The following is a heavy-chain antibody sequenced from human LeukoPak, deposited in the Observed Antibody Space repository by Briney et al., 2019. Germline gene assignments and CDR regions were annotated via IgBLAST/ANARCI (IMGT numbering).Heavy chain of an antibody. D-gene: IGHD5-18*01. Sequence: KTGGSLRLSCAASGFTLTTYSMNWVRQAPGKGLEWVSSISTSSEYIYYADSVKGRFTTSRDNAKNSLYLQMNSLRAEDTAVYYCARGGLGVYRYGPRDYFNYWGQGALVTVSS. CDR1: GFTLTTYS. J-gene: IGHJ4*02. CDR3: ARGGLGVYRYGPRDYFNY. CDR2: ISTSSEYI. V-gene: IGHV3-21*01.